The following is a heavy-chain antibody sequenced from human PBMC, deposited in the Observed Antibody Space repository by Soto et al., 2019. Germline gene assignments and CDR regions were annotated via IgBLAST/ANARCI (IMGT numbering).Heavy chain of an antibody. CDR2: INAGNGNT. CDR3: ARDIQGGSSSWLYYYYYGMDF. J-gene: IGHJ6*02. Sequence: ASLKVSCKASGYTFTIYAMHWVRQAPGQRLEWMGWINAGNGNTKYSQKFQGRVTISRDTSASTAYMELSSLRSEDTAVYYCARDIQGGSSSWLYYYYYGMDFWGQGTTVTVSS. CDR1: GYTFTIYA. V-gene: IGHV1-3*01. D-gene: IGHD6-13*01.